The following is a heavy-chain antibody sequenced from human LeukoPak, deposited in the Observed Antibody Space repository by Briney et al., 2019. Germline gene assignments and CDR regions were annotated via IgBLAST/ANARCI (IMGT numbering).Heavy chain of an antibody. CDR1: GFTFSSYS. J-gene: IGHJ4*02. V-gene: IGHV3-23*01. D-gene: IGHD3-9*01. Sequence: GGSLRLSCAASGFTFSSYSMNWVRQAPGKGLEWVSAISGSGGSTYYADSVKGRFTISRDNSKSTLYLQMNSLRVEDTAVYYCAKGYKILSRGGYFDYWGQGTLVTVSS. CDR3: AKGYKILSRGGYFDY. CDR2: ISGSGGST.